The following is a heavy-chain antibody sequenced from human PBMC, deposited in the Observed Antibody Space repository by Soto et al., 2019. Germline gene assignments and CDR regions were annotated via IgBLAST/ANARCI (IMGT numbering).Heavy chain of an antibody. CDR2: ISAYNGNT. CDR1: GYTFTSYG. Sequence: ASVKVSCKASGYTFTSYGISWVRQAPGQGLEWMGWISAYNGNTNYAQKLQGRVTMTTDTSTSTAYMELRSLRSDDTAVYYCARDSGKIIVGATGADYWGQGTLVTVSS. CDR3: ARDSGKIIVGATGADY. V-gene: IGHV1-18*01. J-gene: IGHJ4*02. D-gene: IGHD1-26*01.